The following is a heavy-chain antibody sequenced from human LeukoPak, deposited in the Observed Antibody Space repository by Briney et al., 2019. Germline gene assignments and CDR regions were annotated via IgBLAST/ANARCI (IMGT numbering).Heavy chain of an antibody. V-gene: IGHV4-30-4*08. Sequence: SETLSLTCSVSGDPIIIGDYYWSWIRQHPGKGLEWIGYIHYSGSTYYNPSLKSRIIISVDTSKNQFSLQLNSVTPEDTAVYYCARGRSGWYNWFDPWGQGTLVTVSS. CDR3: ARGRSGWYNWFDP. J-gene: IGHJ5*02. D-gene: IGHD6-19*01. CDR1: GDPIIIGDYY. CDR2: IHYSGST.